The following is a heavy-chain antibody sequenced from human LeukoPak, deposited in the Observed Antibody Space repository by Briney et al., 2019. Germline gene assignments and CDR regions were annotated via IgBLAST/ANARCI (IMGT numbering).Heavy chain of an antibody. CDR3: ASFPVGYQLLHFQH. J-gene: IGHJ1*01. CDR1: GYSIGSGHY. V-gene: IGHV4-38-2*02. CDR2: MYQTGSS. Sequence: SETLSLTCSVSGYSIGSGHYWGWIRQPPGKGLEWIGSMYQTGSSYYSPSLKSRVTISVDTSKNQFSLKLSSVTAADTAVYYCASFPVGYQLLHFQHWGQGTLVTVSS. D-gene: IGHD2-2*01.